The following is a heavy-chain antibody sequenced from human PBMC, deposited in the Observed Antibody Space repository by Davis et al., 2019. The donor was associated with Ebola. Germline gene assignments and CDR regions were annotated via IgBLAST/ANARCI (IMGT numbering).Heavy chain of an antibody. CDR2: IKSKTDGGTT. CDR1: VGSLSSYY. CDR3: ARDAGALTPLLFDFDY. Sequence: PSETLSLTCSVSVGSLSSYYWSWVRQAPGKGLEWVGRIKSKTDGGTTDYAAPVKGRFTISRDDSKNTLYLQMNSLRAEDTAVYYCARDAGALTPLLFDFDYWGQGTLVTVSS. J-gene: IGHJ4*02. V-gene: IGHV3-15*01. D-gene: IGHD1-26*01.